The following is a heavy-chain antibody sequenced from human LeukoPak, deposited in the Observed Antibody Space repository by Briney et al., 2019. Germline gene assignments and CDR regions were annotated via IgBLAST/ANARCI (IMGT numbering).Heavy chain of an antibody. Sequence: GGSLRLSCAASGFTFSSYAMSWVRQAPGKGLEWVALLKSKTNGGTTDYASPVKDRFTIERDEKKNIMYLQMNSLKIEDTAMYYCVTERSGAFENWGQGTLVTVSS. CDR3: VTERSGAFEN. CDR1: GFTFSSYA. J-gene: IGHJ4*02. CDR2: LKSKTNGGTT. V-gene: IGHV3-15*01. D-gene: IGHD1-1*01.